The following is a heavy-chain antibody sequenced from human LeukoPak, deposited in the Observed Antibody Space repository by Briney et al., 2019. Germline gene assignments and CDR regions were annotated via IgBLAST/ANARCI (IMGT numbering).Heavy chain of an antibody. Sequence: PGRSQRLSCAASGFTFSSFAMHWVRQAPGKGLEWVADIWYNGSNKYYAESVKGRFTISRDNSRNTLYLQMNSLRAEDTAVYYCSRGRHGDYNNWFDPWGQGTLVIVSS. V-gene: IGHV3-33*01. CDR1: GFTFSSFA. D-gene: IGHD4-17*01. CDR2: IWYNGSNK. J-gene: IGHJ5*02. CDR3: SRGRHGDYNNWFDP.